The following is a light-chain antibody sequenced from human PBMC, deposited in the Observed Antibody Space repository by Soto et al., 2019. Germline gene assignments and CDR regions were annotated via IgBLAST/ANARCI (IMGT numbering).Light chain of an antibody. CDR1: KLENKF. CDR3: QAWVINTMV. J-gene: IGLJ2*01. Sequence: SYELTQLPSVSVSPGQTATITCSGDKLENKFVSWYQQKPGQSPLLVIYQNDKWPSGIPERFSGSNSGNTATLTISGSQAMDEADYYCQAWVINTMVFGGGTKLTVL. CDR2: QND. V-gene: IGLV3-1*01.